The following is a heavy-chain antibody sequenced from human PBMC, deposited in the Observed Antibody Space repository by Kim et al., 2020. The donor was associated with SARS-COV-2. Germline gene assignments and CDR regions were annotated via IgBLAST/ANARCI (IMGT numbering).Heavy chain of an antibody. CDR2: IYTSGST. CDR3: ARAHPTSMITFGEGGYFDL. J-gene: IGHJ2*01. Sequence: SETLSLTCTVSGGSISSYYWSWIRQPAGKGLEWIGRIYTSGSTNYNPSLKSRVTMSVDTSKNQFSLKLSSVTAADTAVYYCARAHPTSMITFGEGGYFDLWGRGTLVTVSS. D-gene: IGHD3-16*01. CDR1: GGSISSYY. V-gene: IGHV4-4*07.